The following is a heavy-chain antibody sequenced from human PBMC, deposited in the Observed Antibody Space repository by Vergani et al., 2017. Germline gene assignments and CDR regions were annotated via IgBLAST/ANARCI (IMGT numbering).Heavy chain of an antibody. CDR3: ARVSRWAAGNAFDI. CDR2: IKQDGSEK. Sequence: EVQLVESGGGLVPPGGSLRLSCAASGFTFSSYWMSWVRQAPGKGLEWVANIKQDGSEKYYVDSVKGRFTISRDNAKNSLYLQMNSLRAEDTAVYYCARVSRWAAGNAFDIWGQGTMVTVSS. CDR1: GFTFSSYW. J-gene: IGHJ3*02. V-gene: IGHV3-7*01. D-gene: IGHD6-13*01.